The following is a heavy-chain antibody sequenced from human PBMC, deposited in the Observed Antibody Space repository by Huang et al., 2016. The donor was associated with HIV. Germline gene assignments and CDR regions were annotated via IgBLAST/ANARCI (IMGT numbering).Heavy chain of an antibody. V-gene: IGHV5-51*03. Sequence: EVQLVQSGAEVKRPGESLKISCKGSRYNFAGYWIGWVRQMPGKGLEWMGGIYFDDCDARYSPSLQGQVTISADTSLYSSYLQWTSLRASDTAIFYCARRRRGGFDIWGQGTLVTVSS. CDR3: ARRRRGGFDI. CDR1: RYNFAGYW. CDR2: IYFDDCDA. J-gene: IGHJ3*02. D-gene: IGHD2-15*01.